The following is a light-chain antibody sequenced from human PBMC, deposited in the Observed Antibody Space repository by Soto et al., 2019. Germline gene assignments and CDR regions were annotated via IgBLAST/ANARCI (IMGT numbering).Light chain of an antibody. CDR3: SSYTSSSTVV. Sequence: QSALTQPASVSGSPGQSITISCTGTSSDVGGYNYVSWYQQHPGKAPKLMIYDVSNRHSGVSNRFSGSKSGNTASLTISGHQAEDEADYYCSSYTSSSTVVFGGGTQLTVL. CDR2: DVS. V-gene: IGLV2-14*01. J-gene: IGLJ2*01. CDR1: SSDVGGYNY.